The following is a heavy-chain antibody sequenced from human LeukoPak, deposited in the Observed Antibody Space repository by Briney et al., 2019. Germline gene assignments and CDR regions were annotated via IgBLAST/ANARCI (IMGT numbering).Heavy chain of an antibody. CDR3: ARTIIEYSSNLGSQYYFDY. CDR2: IIPIFGTA. J-gene: IGHJ4*02. D-gene: IGHD6-6*01. V-gene: IGHV1-69*13. Sequence: ASVKVSCKASGGTFSSYAISWVRQAPGQGLEWMGGIIPIFGTANYAQKFQGRVTITADESTSTAYMELSSLRSEDTAVFYCARTIIEYSSNLGSQYYFDYWGQGTLVTVSS. CDR1: GGTFSSYA.